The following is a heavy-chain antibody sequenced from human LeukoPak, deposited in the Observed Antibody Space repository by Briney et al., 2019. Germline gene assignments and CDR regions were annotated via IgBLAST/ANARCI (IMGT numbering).Heavy chain of an antibody. D-gene: IGHD6-13*01. J-gene: IGHJ4*02. CDR3: ARVSSVAGIPPHYFDY. CDR2: INHSGST. CDR1: GGSFSGYY. V-gene: IGHV4-34*01. Sequence: SETLSLTCAVYGGSFSGYYWSWIRQPPGKGLEWIGEINHSGSTNYNPSLKSRVTISVGTSKNQFSLKLSSVTAADTAVYYCARVSSVAGIPPHYFDYWGPGTLVTVSS.